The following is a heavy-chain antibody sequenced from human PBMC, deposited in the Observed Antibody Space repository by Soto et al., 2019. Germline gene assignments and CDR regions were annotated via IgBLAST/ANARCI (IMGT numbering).Heavy chain of an antibody. CDR1: GVTFSSYA. CDR2: IIPIFGTA. J-gene: IGHJ4*02. CDR3: ARDLCGGGCSTFDY. D-gene: IGHD2-21*02. V-gene: IGHV1-69*06. Sequence: QVQLVQSGAEVKKPGSSVKVSCRASGVTFSSYAISWVLRAPGQGLAWMGGIIPIFGTANYAQKFQGRVTITADKSTSTAYMELRSLRSEETAVYYCARDLCGGGCSTFDYWGQGTLVTVSS.